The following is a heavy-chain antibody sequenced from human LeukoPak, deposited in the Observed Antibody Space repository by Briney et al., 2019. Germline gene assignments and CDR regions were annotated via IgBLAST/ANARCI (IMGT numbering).Heavy chain of an antibody. J-gene: IGHJ4*02. CDR2: IRSSGSPI. CDR3: TRDPHALDY. V-gene: IGHV3-48*02. Sequence: SGGSLRLSCAASGFTFSSYSMNCVRQVPGKGLEWVSYIRSSGSPIYYADSVKGRFTISRDNDKSSLYLQMHNLRDEDTAIYYCTRDPHALDYWGQGTQVTVSS. CDR1: GFTFSSYS.